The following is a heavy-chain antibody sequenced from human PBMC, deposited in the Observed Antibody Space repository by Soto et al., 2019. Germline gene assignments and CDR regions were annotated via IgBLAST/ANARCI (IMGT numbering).Heavy chain of an antibody. V-gene: IGHV4-39*01. Sequence: SETLSLTCTVSGGSISSSSYYWGWIRQPPGKGLEWIGRNYYSGSTYYNPALKSRVTISVGTSKNQFSLKLSSVTAADTAVYYCARPGSYYNYFDYWGQGTLVTVSS. CDR1: GGSISSSSYY. CDR2: NYYSGST. D-gene: IGHD1-26*01. J-gene: IGHJ4*02. CDR3: ARPGSYYNYFDY.